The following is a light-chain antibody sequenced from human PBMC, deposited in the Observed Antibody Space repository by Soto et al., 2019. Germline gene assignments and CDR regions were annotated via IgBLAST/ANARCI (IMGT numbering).Light chain of an antibody. Sequence: DIQMTQSPSSLSASVGDRVTITCRASQSISIYLNWYQQKPGKAPKFLIYAASSLQSGVPSRFSGSGSGTDFTRTISSLQPEDFATYYCQQSYSTPRLTFGRGTKVEIK. CDR3: QQSYSTPRLT. J-gene: IGKJ4*01. CDR2: AAS. CDR1: QSISIY. V-gene: IGKV1-39*01.